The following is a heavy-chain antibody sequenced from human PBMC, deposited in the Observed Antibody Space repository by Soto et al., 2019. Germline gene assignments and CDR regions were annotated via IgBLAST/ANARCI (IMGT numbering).Heavy chain of an antibody. CDR2: INTDNGNT. J-gene: IGHJ6*02. CDR1: GYSFAIYG. Sequence: QVQLVQSGAELKKPGASVKVSCKTSGYSFAIYGINWVRQAPGQGLEWMGYINTDNGNTYYTQKFQGRVALTADASTTTAYMELRSLRSDDTAVYYCARDVPRMDVWGQWTTVTVSS. V-gene: IGHV1-18*01. CDR3: ARDVPRMDV. D-gene: IGHD2-2*01.